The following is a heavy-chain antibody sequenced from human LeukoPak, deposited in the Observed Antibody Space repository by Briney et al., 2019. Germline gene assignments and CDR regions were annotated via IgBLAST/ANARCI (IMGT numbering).Heavy chain of an antibody. CDR2: INPNSGGT. V-gene: IGHV1-2*02. CDR3: ARYYDFWSGYPALDY. D-gene: IGHD3-3*01. Sequence: GASVKVSCKASGYTFTGYYMHWVRQAPGQGLEWMGWINPNSGGTNYAQKFQGRVTMTRDTSISTAYMELSRLRSDDTAVYYCARYYDFWSGYPALDYWGQGTLVTVSS. J-gene: IGHJ4*02. CDR1: GYTFTGYY.